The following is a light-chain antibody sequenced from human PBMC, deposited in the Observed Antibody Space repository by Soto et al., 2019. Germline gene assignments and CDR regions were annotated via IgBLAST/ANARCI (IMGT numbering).Light chain of an antibody. J-gene: IGKJ4*01. CDR3: QQTTSFPLT. Sequence: DIQMTQSPSFVSASVGARVTITCRASQGISSWLAWYQHKPGRAPKLLIHAASRLESVVPSRFSRSVSGTDFNLTISSRQPEDFATYFCQQTTSFPLTFAGGTKVQIK. CDR1: QGISSW. V-gene: IGKV1-12*01. CDR2: AAS.